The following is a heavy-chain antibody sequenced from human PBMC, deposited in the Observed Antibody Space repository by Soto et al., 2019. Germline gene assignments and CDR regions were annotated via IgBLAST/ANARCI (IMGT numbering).Heavy chain of an antibody. Sequence: SETLSITCTVSGGSISTYYWSWIRQPPGKGLEWIGYISYSGSTNYNPSLRSRVTISLDTSKDQFSLKLNSVSAADTAVYYCARDALTSVIPYHYYYAMDVRGQGDPVTVSS. D-gene: IGHD4-17*01. CDR3: ARDALTSVIPYHYYYAMDV. CDR1: GGSISTYY. J-gene: IGHJ6*02. CDR2: ISYSGST. V-gene: IGHV4-59*01.